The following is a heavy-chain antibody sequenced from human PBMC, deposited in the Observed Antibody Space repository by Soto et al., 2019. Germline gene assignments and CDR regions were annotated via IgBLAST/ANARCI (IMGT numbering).Heavy chain of an antibody. CDR2: ISSSSSYI. CDR1: GFTFSSYS. CDR3: ARGVIAAAGDYYYYYGMDV. V-gene: IGHV3-21*01. J-gene: IGHJ6*02. D-gene: IGHD6-13*01. Sequence: EVQLVESGGGLVKPGGSLRLSCAASGFTFSSYSMNWVRQAPGKGLEWVSSISSSSSYIYYADSVKGRFTISRDNAKNSLYLQMNSLRAEDTAVYYCARGVIAAAGDYYYYYGMDVWGQGTTVTVSS.